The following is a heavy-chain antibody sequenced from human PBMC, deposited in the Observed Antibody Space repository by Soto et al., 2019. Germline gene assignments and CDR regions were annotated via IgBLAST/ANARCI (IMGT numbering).Heavy chain of an antibody. V-gene: IGHV3-13*01. CDR2: IGTAGDT. CDR1: GFTFSSYD. Sequence: PGGSLRLSCAAAGFTFSSYDMHWVRQATGKGLEWVSAIGTAGDTYYPGSVKGRFTISRENAKNSLYLQMNSLRAGDTAVYYCARGGGLGVTSSSYYYYGMDVWGQGTPVTVSS. J-gene: IGHJ6*02. D-gene: IGHD4-4*01. CDR3: ARGGGLGVTSSSYYYYGMDV.